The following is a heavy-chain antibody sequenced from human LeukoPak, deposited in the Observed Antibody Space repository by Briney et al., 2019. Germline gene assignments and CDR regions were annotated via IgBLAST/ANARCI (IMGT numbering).Heavy chain of an antibody. D-gene: IGHD3-22*01. CDR3: ARRQKSYYYDSSGYYTPTSYFDY. CDR2: IYYSGST. J-gene: IGHJ4*02. CDR1: GGSISGYC. V-gene: IGHV4-59*12. Sequence: SETLSLTCTVSGGSISGYCWHWIRLPPGKGLEWIGYIYYSGSTSYNPSLKSRLTISLDTSKNQFSLKLSSVTAADTAVYYCARRQKSYYYDSSGYYTPTSYFDYWGQGTLVTVSS.